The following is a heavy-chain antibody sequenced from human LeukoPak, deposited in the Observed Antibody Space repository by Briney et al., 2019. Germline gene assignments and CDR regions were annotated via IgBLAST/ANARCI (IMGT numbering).Heavy chain of an antibody. CDR3: ARDRGTGAFDI. V-gene: IGHV1-2*02. CDR2: INPKSGGT. Sequence: ASVKVSCKASGYTFTGYYLHWVRQAPGQGLEWMGWINPKSGGTKYAQKFQVRVTMTRDTSISTAYMELSRLRSDDTAVYYCARDRGTGAFDIWGQGTMVTVSS. D-gene: IGHD3-16*01. J-gene: IGHJ3*02. CDR1: GYTFTGYY.